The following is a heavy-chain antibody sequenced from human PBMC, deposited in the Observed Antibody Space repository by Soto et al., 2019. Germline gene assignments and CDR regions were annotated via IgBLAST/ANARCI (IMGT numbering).Heavy chain of an antibody. J-gene: IGHJ3*02. Sequence: GSLRLFGSAPGILFYNHWSRWGPQAPGKREGGVANIKPDGSEKWYVDAVKGRFAISRDNPKNSLFLQMNSLRVEDTGVFYCARGDYYDTSGPLSDDYDIWGQGTMVTVSS. D-gene: IGHD3-22*01. CDR1: GILFYNHW. V-gene: IGHV3-7*04. CDR2: IKPDGSEK. CDR3: ARGDYYDTSGPLSDDYDI.